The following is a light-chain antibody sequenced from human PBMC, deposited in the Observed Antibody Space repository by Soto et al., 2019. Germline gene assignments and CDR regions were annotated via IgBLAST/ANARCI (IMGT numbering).Light chain of an antibody. Sequence: DIQMTQSPSSLSASVGDRVTITSRASQGISNYLAWYQQKPGKVPKLLIYAASTLQSGVPSRFSGSGSGTYFTLTISSLQPEDVATYYCQHYNSYGTFGQGTKVDIK. CDR1: QGISNY. CDR3: QHYNSYGT. V-gene: IGKV1-27*01. J-gene: IGKJ1*01. CDR2: AAS.